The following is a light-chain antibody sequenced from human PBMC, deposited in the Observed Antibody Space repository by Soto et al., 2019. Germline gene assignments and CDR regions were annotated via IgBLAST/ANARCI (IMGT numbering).Light chain of an antibody. CDR1: QSVRNY. J-gene: IGKJ1*01. V-gene: IGKV3-11*01. CDR3: HQRQSWPRT. Sequence: EIMLTQSPATLSLSPGERATLSCRASQSVRNYLAWYQQKPGQAPRLLIYGASNRAAGVPARFSGSGSGTDFTLTISDVEPEDFAVYYCHQRQSWPRTFGQGTKVEIK. CDR2: GAS.